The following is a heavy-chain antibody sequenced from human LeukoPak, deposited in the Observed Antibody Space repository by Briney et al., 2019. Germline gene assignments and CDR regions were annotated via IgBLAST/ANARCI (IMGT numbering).Heavy chain of an antibody. CDR3: ASRLVRGLGRYYYYYMDV. V-gene: IGHV4-34*01. CDR1: GGSFSGYY. Sequence: SETLSLTCAVYGGSFSGYYWSWIRQPPGKGLEWIGKINHSGSTNYNPSLKSRVTISVDTSKNQFSLKLSSVTAADTAVYYCASRLVRGLGRYYYYYMDVWGKGTTATISS. D-gene: IGHD3-10*01. J-gene: IGHJ6*03. CDR2: INHSGST.